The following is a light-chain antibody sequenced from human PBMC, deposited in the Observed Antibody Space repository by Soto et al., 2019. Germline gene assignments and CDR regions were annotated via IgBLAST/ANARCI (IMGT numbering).Light chain of an antibody. V-gene: IGKV3-20*01. CDR2: GTS. J-gene: IGKJ2*03. CDR1: QSVSSNY. CDR3: QQYGNSPRYS. Sequence: EIVLTQSPGTLSLSPGERVTLSCRASQSVSSNYLAWYQQKPGQAPRLLIYGTSSRATGIPDRFSGSGYGTDFTLTISRLEPEDFAVYYCQQYGNSPRYSFGQGTKLEIK.